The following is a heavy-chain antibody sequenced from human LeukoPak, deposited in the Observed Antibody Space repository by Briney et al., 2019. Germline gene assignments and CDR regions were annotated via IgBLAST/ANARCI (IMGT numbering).Heavy chain of an antibody. D-gene: IGHD3-10*01. Sequence: SETLSLTCAVYGGSFSGYYWSWIRQPPGKGLEWIGEINHSGSTNYNPSLKSRVTISVDTSKNQFSLKLSSVTAADTAVYYCARMVRGVIIRVYFDYWAREPWSPSPQ. V-gene: IGHV4-34*01. CDR3: ARMVRGVIIRVYFDY. CDR2: INHSGST. CDR1: GGSFSGYY. J-gene: IGHJ4*02.